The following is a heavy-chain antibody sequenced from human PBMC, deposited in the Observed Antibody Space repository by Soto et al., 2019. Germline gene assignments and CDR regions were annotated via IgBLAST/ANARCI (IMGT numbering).Heavy chain of an antibody. CDR3: ATGLRTGNYGMDV. Sequence: QEQLVQAGAEVKKPGSSVRISCRASGGTFSNDAVSWVRQAPGQGLQWMGGIIPIFGTTHYAQKFQGRVTITADESTATAYMELRSVISEDTAVYYCATGLRTGNYGMDVWGQGTAVTVSS. CDR2: IIPIFGTT. D-gene: IGHD3-10*01. V-gene: IGHV1-69*01. CDR1: GGTFSNDA. J-gene: IGHJ6*02.